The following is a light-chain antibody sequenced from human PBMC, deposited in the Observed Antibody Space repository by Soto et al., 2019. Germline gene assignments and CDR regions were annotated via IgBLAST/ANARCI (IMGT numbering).Light chain of an antibody. CDR1: QSVSSSY. Sequence: EIVLPQSPATLSLSPGASSPLSRGGSQSVSSSYLAWYQQKPGLAPRLLIYDASSRATGIPDRFSGSGSGTDFTLTISRLEPEDFAVYYCKKYGSSAITFGNGTRLEIK. J-gene: IGKJ5*01. V-gene: IGKV3D-20*01. CDR2: DAS. CDR3: KKYGSSAIT.